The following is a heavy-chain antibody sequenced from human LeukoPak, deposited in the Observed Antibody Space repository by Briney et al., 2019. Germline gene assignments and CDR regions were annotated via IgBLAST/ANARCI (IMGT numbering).Heavy chain of an antibody. CDR2: IFHTGRT. J-gene: IGHJ4*02. D-gene: IGHD3-10*01. V-gene: IGHV4-38-2*02. CDR3: ARTGLLWFGDFAI. CDR1: GYFINSGYY. Sequence: NPSETLSLTCTVSGYFINSGYYWGWIRQPPGKGLEWIGTIFHTGRTSYNPSLKSRVTVSVDTSKNQFSLKLTSVTAADTAMYYCARTGLLWFGDFAIWGQGTLVTVSS.